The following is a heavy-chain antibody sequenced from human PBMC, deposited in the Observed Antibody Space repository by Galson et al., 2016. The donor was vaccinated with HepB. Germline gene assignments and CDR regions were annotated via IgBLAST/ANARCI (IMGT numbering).Heavy chain of an antibody. V-gene: IGHV1-69*13. D-gene: IGHD6-6*01. CDR2: LTPLYSKS. Sequence: SVKVSCKASGGSLSSFAISWVRQAPGQGLESMGGLTPLYSKSTYAQKFQGRVNFTADESSNTAYMEMRSLTSDDTAVYFCGRDREITGRPGGWFDPWGQGSLVTVSS. CDR1: GGSLSSFA. J-gene: IGHJ5*02. CDR3: GRDREITGRPGGWFDP.